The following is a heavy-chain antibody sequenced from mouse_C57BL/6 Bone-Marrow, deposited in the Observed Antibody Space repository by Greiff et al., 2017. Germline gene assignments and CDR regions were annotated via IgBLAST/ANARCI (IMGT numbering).Heavy chain of an antibody. CDR2: VSDGGSYT. D-gene: IGHD4-1*01. V-gene: IGHV5-4*03. J-gene: IGHJ3*01. CDR3: ASLGGFAY. CDR1: GFTFSSYA. Sequence: EVKLVESGGGLVKPGGSLKLSCAASGFTFSSYAMSWVRQTPEKRLEWVATVSDGGSYTYYPDNVKGRFTISRDNAKNNRYLQMSHLQSEDTAMYYCASLGGFAYWGQGTLVTVSA.